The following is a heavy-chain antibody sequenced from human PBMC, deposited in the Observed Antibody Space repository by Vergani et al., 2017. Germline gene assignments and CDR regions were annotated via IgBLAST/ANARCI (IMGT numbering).Heavy chain of an antibody. V-gene: IGHV4-34*01. J-gene: IGHJ4*02. D-gene: IGHD6-6*01. CDR2: INHSGST. Sequence: QVQLQQWGAGLLKPSETLSLTCAVSGGSFSGYYWSWIRQPPGKGLEWVGEINHSGSTNYNPSLKSRVTISVDTSKNQFSLKLSTVTAADAAVYYCASMLRGSSSGGGLYYFDYWGQGTLVTVSS. CDR3: ASMLRGSSSGGGLYYFDY. CDR1: GGSFSGYY.